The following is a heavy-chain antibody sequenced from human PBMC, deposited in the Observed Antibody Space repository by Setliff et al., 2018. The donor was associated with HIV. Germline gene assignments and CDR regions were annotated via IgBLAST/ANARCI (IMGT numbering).Heavy chain of an antibody. CDR1: GGSFIGSSFQ. Sequence: SETLSLTCNVSGGSFIGSSFQSTWIRQAPGRGLEWIADIAYSGTTMYTNYNPSLESRVIISEDTSRDQFFLKLTSVTADDTAIYYCARGVARQVVIDRWFDPWGQGTPVTVSS. CDR3: ARGVARQVVIDRWFDP. V-gene: IGHV4-61*01. CDR2: IAYSGTTMYT. J-gene: IGHJ5*02. D-gene: IGHD2-21*01.